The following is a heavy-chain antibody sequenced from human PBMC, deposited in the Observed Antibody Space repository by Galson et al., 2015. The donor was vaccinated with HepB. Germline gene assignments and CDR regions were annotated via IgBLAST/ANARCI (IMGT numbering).Heavy chain of an antibody. CDR2: INPDGSEK. CDR3: ARRISLVRGIITKPDYYYGMDV. CDR1: EFTFSSYW. D-gene: IGHD3-10*01. J-gene: IGHJ6*02. V-gene: IGHV3-7*03. Sequence: SLRLSCVASEFTFSSYWMNWVRQAPGKGLEWVANINPDGSEKYYVASLKGRFTISRDNAKNSLCLQMDSLRAEDTAVYYCARRISLVRGIITKPDYYYGMDVWGQGTTVTVSS.